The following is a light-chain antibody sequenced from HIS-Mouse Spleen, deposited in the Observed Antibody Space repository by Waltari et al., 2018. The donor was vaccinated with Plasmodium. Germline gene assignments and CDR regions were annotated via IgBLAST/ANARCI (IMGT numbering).Light chain of an antibody. CDR2: GAS. V-gene: IGKV3-20*01. CDR3: QQYGSSQFT. Sequence: EIVLTQSPGTLSLSPGARATLSCRASQSVSSSYLAWYPQKPGHAPRSLIYGASSRATGIPDRFSGSGSGTDFTLTISRLEPEDFAVYYCQQYGSSQFTFGPGTKVDIK. J-gene: IGKJ3*01. CDR1: QSVSSSY.